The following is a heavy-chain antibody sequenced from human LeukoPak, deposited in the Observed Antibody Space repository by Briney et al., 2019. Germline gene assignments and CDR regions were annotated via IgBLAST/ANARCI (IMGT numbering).Heavy chain of an antibody. CDR2: IKEDGSDK. CDR1: GFTFSNSW. V-gene: IGHV3-7*01. CDR3: VREASWIPRNFDY. D-gene: IGHD5-18*01. J-gene: IGHJ4*02. Sequence: GGSLRLSCLASGFTFSNSWMTWVRQAPGRGLEWVANIKEDGSDKQYVDSVRGRFTISRDNAKNSVSLQMDGLRAEDTAVYHCVREASWIPRNFDYWGQGALVTVSS.